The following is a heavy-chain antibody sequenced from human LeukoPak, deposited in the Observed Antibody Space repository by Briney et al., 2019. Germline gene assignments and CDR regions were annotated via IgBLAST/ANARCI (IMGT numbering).Heavy chain of an antibody. CDR1: GYSISTGYY. CDR2: FYHGGST. J-gene: IGHJ4*02. V-gene: IGHV4-38-2*02. D-gene: IGHD6-19*01. Sequence: SETLSLTCTVSGYSISTGYYWDWIRQPPGKGLEWIGTFYHGGSTYYNPSLKSRVTISVDKSKNQFSLKLSSVTAADPAVYYCKGGWSYQSPGGDYWGQGTLVTVSS. CDR3: KGGWSYQSPGGDY.